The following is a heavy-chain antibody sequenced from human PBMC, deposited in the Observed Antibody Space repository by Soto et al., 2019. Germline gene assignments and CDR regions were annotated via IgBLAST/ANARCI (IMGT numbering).Heavy chain of an antibody. CDR2: IYHGGST. CDR1: GASISKNYA. V-gene: IGHV4-4*02. J-gene: IGHJ4*02. Sequence: SETLSLTCDVSGASISKNYAWTWVRQPPGKGLEWLGEIYHGGSTTYNPSLKSRVTLSVDKSKNQFSLTLTSVTAADTAVYYCARGGFWRFDYWGQGSLVTVSS. CDR3: ARGGFWRFDY.